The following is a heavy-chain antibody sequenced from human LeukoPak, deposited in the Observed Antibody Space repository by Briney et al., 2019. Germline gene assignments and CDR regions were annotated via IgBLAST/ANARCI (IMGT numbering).Heavy chain of an antibody. J-gene: IGHJ4*02. CDR3: AKEPLAYCGGDCYADY. Sequence: GGSLRLSCAASHFTFSKYIMHWVRQAPGKGLEWVAAIWYDGDYKYFGQSVKGRFTISRDNSKNTLYLQMNSLRAEDTAVYYCAKEPLAYCGGDCYADYWGQGTLVTVSS. CDR2: IWYDGDYK. V-gene: IGHV3-33*03. CDR1: HFTFSKYI. D-gene: IGHD2-21*02.